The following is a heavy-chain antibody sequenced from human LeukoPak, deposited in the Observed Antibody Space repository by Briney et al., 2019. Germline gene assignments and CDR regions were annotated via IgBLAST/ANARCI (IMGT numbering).Heavy chain of an antibody. J-gene: IGHJ4*02. V-gene: IGHV3-33*01. CDR2: IWNDGTNI. CDR1: GFSFSNSG. Sequence: GGSLRLSCAASGFSFSNSGMHWVRQAPGQGLEWVALIWNDGTNIHYADSVRGRFTISRDNFKNTLYLHMNSLRAEDTAVYYCARDRGYCSGGHCFPTYFDYWGQGTLVTVSS. D-gene: IGHD2-15*01. CDR3: ARDRGYCSGGHCFPTYFDY.